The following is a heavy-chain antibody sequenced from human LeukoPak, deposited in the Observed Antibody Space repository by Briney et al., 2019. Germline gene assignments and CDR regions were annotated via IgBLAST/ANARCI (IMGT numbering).Heavy chain of an antibody. CDR3: AKVWRGNYYDY. V-gene: IGHV3-30*05. D-gene: IGHD3-22*01. CDR1: GFTFSSYG. CDR2: LSYDGSNK. J-gene: IGHJ4*02. Sequence: PGGSLRLSCAASGFTFSSYGMHWVRQAPGKGLEWVAVLSYDGSNKYYADSVKGRFTISRDNSKNTLYLQMNSLRAEGTAVYYCAKVWRGNYYDYWGQGTLVTVSS.